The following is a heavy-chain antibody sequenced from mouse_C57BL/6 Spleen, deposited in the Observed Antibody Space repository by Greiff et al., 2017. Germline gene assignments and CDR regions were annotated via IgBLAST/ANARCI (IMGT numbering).Heavy chain of an antibody. CDR1: GYTFTSYW. V-gene: IGHV1-52*01. CDR3: ARRYYGSSPYFDY. D-gene: IGHD1-1*01. J-gene: IGHJ2*01. Sequence: QVQLQQPGAELVRPGSSVKLSCKASGYTFTSYWMHWVKQRPIQGLEWIGNIDPSDSETHYNQKFKDKATLTVDKSSSTAYMQLSSLTSEDSAVYYCARRYYGSSPYFDYWGQGTTLTVSS. CDR2: IDPSDSET.